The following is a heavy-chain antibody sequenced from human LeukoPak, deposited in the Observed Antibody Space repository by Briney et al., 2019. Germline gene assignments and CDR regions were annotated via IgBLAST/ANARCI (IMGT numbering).Heavy chain of an antibody. CDR1: GFTVSGNY. CDR3: ARDFTSCSSTSCYDDAFDI. Sequence: PGGSLRLSCAASGFTVSGNYMSWVRQAPGKGLEWVSVIYSGGSTYYADSVKGRFTISRDNSKNTLYLQMNSLRAEDTAVYYCARDFTSCSSTSCYDDAFDIWGQGTMVTVSS. CDR2: IYSGGST. V-gene: IGHV3-53*01. D-gene: IGHD2-2*01. J-gene: IGHJ3*02.